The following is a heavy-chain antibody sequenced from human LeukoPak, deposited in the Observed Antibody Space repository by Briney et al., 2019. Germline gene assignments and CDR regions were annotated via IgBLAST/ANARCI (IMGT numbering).Heavy chain of an antibody. J-gene: IGHJ4*02. D-gene: IGHD5-24*01. CDR2: IIPIFHTA. CDR1: GDTFSNSA. Sequence: ASVKVSCKASGDTFSNSAISWVRQAPGQGLEWMGGIIPIFHTANYAQKFQGRLTITTDESTSTAYMELSNLRSEDTAVYHCAREGTDYNYVFDYWGQGTLVTVSS. CDR3: AREGTDYNYVFDY. V-gene: IGHV1-69*05.